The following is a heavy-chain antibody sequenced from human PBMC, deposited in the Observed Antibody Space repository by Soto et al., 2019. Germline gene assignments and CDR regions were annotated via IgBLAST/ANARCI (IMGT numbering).Heavy chain of an antibody. V-gene: IGHV1-18*01. J-gene: IGHJ3*02. CDR1: GYTFTSYG. D-gene: IGHD2-8*01. CDR3: ARVLRGVLMVSRVFDI. Sequence: ASVKVSCKASGYTFTSYGISWVRQAPGQGLEWMGWISAYNGNTNYAQKLQGRVTMTTDTSTSTAYMELRSLRSDDTAVYYCARVLRGVLMVSRVFDIWGQGTMVTVSS. CDR2: ISAYNGNT.